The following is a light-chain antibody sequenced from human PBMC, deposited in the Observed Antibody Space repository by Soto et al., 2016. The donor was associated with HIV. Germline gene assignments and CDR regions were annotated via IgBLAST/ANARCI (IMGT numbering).Light chain of an antibody. CDR3: QVWDSSDHYV. V-gene: IGLV3-21*03. J-gene: IGLJ1*01. Sequence: SYELTQPPSVSVAPGKTARITCGGNNIGTRSVHWYQQKAGQAPVLVVYDDSDRPSGIPERFSGSNSGNTVTLTISRVEAGDEADYYCQVWDSSDHYVFGTGTKATVL. CDR2: DDS. CDR1: NIGTRS.